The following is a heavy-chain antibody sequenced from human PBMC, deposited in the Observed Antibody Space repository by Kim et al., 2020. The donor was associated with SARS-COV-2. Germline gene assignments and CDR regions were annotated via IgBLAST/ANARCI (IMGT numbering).Heavy chain of an antibody. Sequence: SETLSLTCTVSGGSISSSSYYWGWIRQPPGKGLEWIGSIYYSGSTYYNPSLKSRVTISVDTSKNQFSLKLSSVTAADTAVYYCASDKGEQIAVAGTFSLWGQGTLVTVSS. CDR1: GGSISSSSYY. D-gene: IGHD6-19*01. CDR3: ASDKGEQIAVAGTFSL. V-gene: IGHV4-39*01. J-gene: IGHJ4*02. CDR2: IYYSGST.